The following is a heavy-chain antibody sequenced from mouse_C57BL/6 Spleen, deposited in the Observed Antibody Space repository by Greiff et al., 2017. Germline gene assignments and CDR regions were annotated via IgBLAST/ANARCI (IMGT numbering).Heavy chain of an antibody. CDR1: GYTFTDYN. V-gene: IGHV1-22*01. CDR3: ARTTTVVPYFDY. J-gene: IGHJ2*01. CDR2: INPNNGGT. Sequence: VQLQQSGPELVKPGASVKMSCKASGYTFTDYNMHWVKQSHGKSLEWIGYINPNNGGTSYNQKFKGKATLTVNKSSSTAYMELRSLTSEDSAVYYCARTTTVVPYFDYWGQGTTLTVSS. D-gene: IGHD1-1*01.